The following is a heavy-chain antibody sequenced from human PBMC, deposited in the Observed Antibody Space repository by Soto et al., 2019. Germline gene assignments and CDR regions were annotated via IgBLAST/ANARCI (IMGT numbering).Heavy chain of an antibody. CDR1: GFTFSSYG. CDR2: ISYDGSNK. Sequence: QVQLVGSGGGVVQPGRSLRLSCAASGFTFSSYGMHWVRQAPGKGLEWVAVISYDGSNKYYADSVKGRLTISRDNSKNTLYLQMNSLRAEDTAVYYCAKDIKGPTVVGYYYYYGMDVWGQGTTVTVSS. CDR3: AKDIKGPTVVGYYYYYGMDV. D-gene: IGHD4-4*01. V-gene: IGHV3-30*18. J-gene: IGHJ6*02.